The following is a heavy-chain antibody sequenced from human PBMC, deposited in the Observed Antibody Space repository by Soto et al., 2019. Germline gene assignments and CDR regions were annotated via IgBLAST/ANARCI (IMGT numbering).Heavy chain of an antibody. V-gene: IGHV3-9*01. CDR1: GFTFDDYA. Sequence: GGSLRLSCAASGFTFDDYAMHWVRQAPGKGLEWVSGISWNSGSIGYADSVKGRFTISRDNAKNSLYLQMNSLRAEDTALYYCAKAASITIFGVVIHSHYMDVWGKGTTVTVSS. CDR3: AKAASITIFGVVIHSHYMDV. CDR2: ISWNSGSI. J-gene: IGHJ6*03. D-gene: IGHD3-3*01.